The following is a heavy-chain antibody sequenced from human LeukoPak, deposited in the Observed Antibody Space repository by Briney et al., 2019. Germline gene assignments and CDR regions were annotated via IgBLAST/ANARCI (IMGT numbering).Heavy chain of an antibody. Sequence: ASVKVSCKASGYTFTGYCMHWVRQAPGQGLEWMGWINPNSGGTNYAQKFQGRVTMTRDTSISTAYMELSRLTSDDTAVYYCAKEVHYYDSSDYFPLGYWGQGTLITVSS. D-gene: IGHD3-22*01. CDR1: GYTFTGYC. V-gene: IGHV1-2*02. CDR3: AKEVHYYDSSDYFPLGY. CDR2: INPNSGGT. J-gene: IGHJ4*02.